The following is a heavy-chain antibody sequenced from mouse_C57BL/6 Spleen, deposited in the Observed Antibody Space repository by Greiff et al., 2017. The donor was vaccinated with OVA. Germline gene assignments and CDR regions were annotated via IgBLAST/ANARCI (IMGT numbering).Heavy chain of an antibody. CDR1: GFTFSDYG. D-gene: IGHD1-1*01. CDR2: ISSGSSTI. J-gene: IGHJ3*01. V-gene: IGHV5-17*01. CDR3: ARPVDTTVVALFAY. Sequence: EVKLMESGGGLVKPGGSLKLSCAASGFTFSDYGMHWVRQAPEKGLEWVAYISSGSSTIYYADTVKGRFTISRDNAKNTLFLQMTSLRSEDTAMYYCARPVDTTVVALFAYWGQGTLVTVSA.